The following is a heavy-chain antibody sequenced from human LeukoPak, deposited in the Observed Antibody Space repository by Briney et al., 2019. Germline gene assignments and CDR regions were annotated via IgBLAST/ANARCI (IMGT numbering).Heavy chain of an antibody. J-gene: IGHJ4*02. CDR2: IGGSGDYI. D-gene: IGHD6-13*01. CDR3: VRATTEAGISATGTGY. CDR1: GFTFSTYS. Sequence: GGSLRLSCAASGFTFSTYSMNWVRQAPGKGREWVSSIGGSGDYIYYADSVKGRFTISRDNAKNSLYLQMNSLTAEDTAVYYCVRATTEAGISATGTGYWGQGTLVTVSS. V-gene: IGHV3-21*01.